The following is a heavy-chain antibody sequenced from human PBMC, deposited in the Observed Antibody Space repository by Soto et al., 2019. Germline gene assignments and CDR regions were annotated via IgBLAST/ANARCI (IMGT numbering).Heavy chain of an antibody. J-gene: IGHJ3*02. CDR3: STCIVLMVYAIPGAFDI. Sequence: ASVKVSCKVSGYTLTELSMHWVRQAPGKGLEWMGGFDPEDGETIYAQKFQGRVTMTEDTSTDTAYMELSSLRSEDTAVYYCSTCIVLMVYAIPGAFDIRGQGTMVTVSS. CDR2: FDPEDGET. CDR1: GYTLTELS. D-gene: IGHD2-8*01. V-gene: IGHV1-24*01.